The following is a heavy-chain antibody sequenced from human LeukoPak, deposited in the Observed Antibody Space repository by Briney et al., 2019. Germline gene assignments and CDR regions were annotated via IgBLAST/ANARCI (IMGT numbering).Heavy chain of an antibody. J-gene: IGHJ4*02. CDR1: GFTFSSYG. Sequence: GGSLRLSCAASGFTFSSYGMHWVRQAPGKGLEWVAFIRYDGSNKYYADSVKGRFTISRDNSKNTLYLQMNSLRAEDTAVYYCAKDEGYCSGGSCYPNSYYFDYWGQGTLVTVSS. CDR2: IRYDGSNK. D-gene: IGHD2-15*01. V-gene: IGHV3-30*02. CDR3: AKDEGYCSGGSCYPNSYYFDY.